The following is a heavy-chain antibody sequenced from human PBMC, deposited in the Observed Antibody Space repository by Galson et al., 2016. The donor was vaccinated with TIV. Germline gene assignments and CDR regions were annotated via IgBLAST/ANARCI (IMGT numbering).Heavy chain of an antibody. D-gene: IGHD6-13*01. J-gene: IGHJ4*02. V-gene: IGHV3-53*05. CDR3: AMGLIAAAGAVDS. CDR1: GFTVSGNY. Sequence: SLRLSCAASGFTVSGNYMTWVRQAPGKGLEWVSLIYNDGSTTYADSVKGRFSISRDNFKNTVYLQMNSLRADDTAVYYCAMGLIAAAGAVDSWGQGTLVTVSS. CDR2: IYNDGST.